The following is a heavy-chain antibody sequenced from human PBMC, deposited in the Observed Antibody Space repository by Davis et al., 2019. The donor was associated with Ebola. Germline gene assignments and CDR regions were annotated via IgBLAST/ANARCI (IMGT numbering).Heavy chain of an antibody. CDR3: ARGPHKTHYDVVTDYSYFYYMDV. CDR1: GFTFTDYW. CDR2: INRDGGSS. Sequence: PGGSLRLSCAGSGFTFTDYWMHWVRHSPGKGLVWVSRINRDGGSSIYADSVRGRFTISRDNAKNILYLQMDRLGVEDTATYFCARGPHKTHYDVVTDYSYFYYMDVWGKGTTVTVSS. J-gene: IGHJ6*03. V-gene: IGHV3-74*01. D-gene: IGHD3-9*01.